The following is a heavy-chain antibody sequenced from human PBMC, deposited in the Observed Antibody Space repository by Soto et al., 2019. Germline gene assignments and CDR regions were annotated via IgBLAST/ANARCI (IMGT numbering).Heavy chain of an antibody. J-gene: IGHJ6*02. Sequence: PGGSLRLSCAVSGFTFEDYAMHWVRQAPGKGLEWVSGISWDSRSVAYADSVKGRFTISRDNAENSLHLQMNSLRAEDTAVYYCARDPPATRHGMDVWGQGTTVTVSS. CDR1: GFTFEDYA. CDR3: ARDPPATRHGMDV. V-gene: IGHV3-9*01. CDR2: ISWDSRSV.